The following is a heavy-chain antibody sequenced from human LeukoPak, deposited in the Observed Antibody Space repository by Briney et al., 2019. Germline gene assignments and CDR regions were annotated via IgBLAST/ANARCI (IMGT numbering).Heavy chain of an antibody. Sequence: PGGSLRLSCEASGFTFTNYGMHWVRQAPGKGLEWVAVIWHDGSREYYADSVKGRFTVSRDNSKDTVYLQMNSLRAEDSAVYYCARLYSRLRFNHLNYYYGMDVWGQGTTVTVSS. V-gene: IGHV3-33*01. J-gene: IGHJ6*02. D-gene: IGHD3-3*01. CDR1: GFTFTNYG. CDR2: IWHDGSRE. CDR3: ARLYSRLRFNHLNYYYGMDV.